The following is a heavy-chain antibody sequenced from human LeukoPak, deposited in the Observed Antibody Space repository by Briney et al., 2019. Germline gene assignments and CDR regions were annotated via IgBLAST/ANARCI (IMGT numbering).Heavy chain of an antibody. J-gene: IGHJ6*03. CDR2: ISAYNGNT. CDR1: GYTSTSYG. Sequence: GASVKVSCKASGYTSTSYGISWVRQAPGQGLEWMGWISAYNGNTNYAQKLQGRVTMTTDTSTSTAYMELRSLRSDDTAVYYCARQSASYGYYYYYMDVWGKGTTVTVSS. V-gene: IGHV1-18*01. CDR3: ARQSASYGYYYYYMDV. D-gene: IGHD5-18*01.